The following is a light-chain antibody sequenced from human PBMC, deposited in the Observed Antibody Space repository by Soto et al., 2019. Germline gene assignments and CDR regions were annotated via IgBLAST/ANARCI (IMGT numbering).Light chain of an antibody. CDR3: VAWDDNLSSRV. Sequence: QSVLTQPPSASGTPGQRVTISCSGGSSNIGSNTVNWYQQLPGTAPKLFIYMNSQRPSGVPDRFSGSKSGTSASLVITGLRPEDEADYYCVAWDDNLSSRVFGGGTKLTVL. CDR2: MNS. V-gene: IGLV1-47*01. CDR1: SSNIGSNT. J-gene: IGLJ3*02.